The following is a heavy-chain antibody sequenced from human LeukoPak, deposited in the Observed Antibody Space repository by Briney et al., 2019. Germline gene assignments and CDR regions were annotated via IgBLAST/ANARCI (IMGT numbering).Heavy chain of an antibody. J-gene: IGHJ6*03. CDR1: GFTFSDYG. Sequence: GGSLRLSCAASGFTFSDYGMVWVRQAPGKGLEWVAFIRYDGSIKYYTDSVKDRFTVSRDNSRNTLYLQMNSLRAEDTAVYYCAKGLAVAGYYYYYYMDVWGKGTTVTVSS. CDR2: IRYDGSIK. CDR3: AKGLAVAGYYYYYYMDV. D-gene: IGHD6-19*01. V-gene: IGHV3-30*02.